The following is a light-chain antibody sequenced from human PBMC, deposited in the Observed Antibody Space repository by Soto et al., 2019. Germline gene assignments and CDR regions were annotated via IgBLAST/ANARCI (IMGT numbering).Light chain of an antibody. V-gene: IGKV4-1*01. CDR3: QQYGTSPPT. J-gene: IGKJ4*01. CDR2: GAS. Sequence: DIVMTQSPESLAVSLGERATINCKSSESVLYSSNSKNYLAWYQQKPGQAPGLLLYGASNRASGIPDRFAGSGSGTDFTLTISRLEPEDFAVYYCQQYGTSPPTFGGGTKVDIK. CDR1: ESVLYSSNSKNY.